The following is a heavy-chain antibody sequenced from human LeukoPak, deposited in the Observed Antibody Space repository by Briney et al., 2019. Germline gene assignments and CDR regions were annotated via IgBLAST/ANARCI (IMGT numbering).Heavy chain of an antibody. J-gene: IGHJ4*02. CDR2: ISYDGSNK. Sequence: GGSLRLSCAASGFTFSSYAMHWVRQAPGKGLEWVAVISYDGSNKYYADSVKGRFTISRDNSKNTLYLQMNSLRAEDTAVYYCARDPHSSSWYDLGYWGQGTLVTVSS. V-gene: IGHV3-30*04. CDR3: ARDPHSSSWYDLGY. D-gene: IGHD6-13*01. CDR1: GFTFSSYA.